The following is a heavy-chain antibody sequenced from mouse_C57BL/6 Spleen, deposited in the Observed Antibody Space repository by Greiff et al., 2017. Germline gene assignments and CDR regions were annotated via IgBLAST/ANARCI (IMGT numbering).Heavy chain of an antibody. V-gene: IGHV1-72*01. Sequence: VQLQQPGAALVKPGASVKLSCKASCYTFPSYWMHWVKQRPGRGLEWIGRIDPNSGGTKYNEKFKSKATLTVDKASSTVYMQLSSLSAEDCSGYYRALEAFDYWGQGTTGTVSS. CDR3: ALEAFDY. J-gene: IGHJ2*01. CDR1: CYTFPSYW. CDR2: IDPNSGGT.